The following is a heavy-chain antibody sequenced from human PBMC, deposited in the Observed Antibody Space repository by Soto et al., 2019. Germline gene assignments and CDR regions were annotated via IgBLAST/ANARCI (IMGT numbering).Heavy chain of an antibody. CDR1: GGSFSGYY. J-gene: IGHJ4*02. Sequence: QVQLQQWGAGLLKPSETLSLTCAVYGGSFSGYYWSWIRQPPGKGLEWIGEINHSGSTNYNPSLKSRVTIXXDXSRXQVSLKLSSVTAADTAVYYCASLYPPLRGSSWLDYWGQGTLVTVSS. D-gene: IGHD6-13*01. CDR2: INHSGST. CDR3: ASLYPPLRGSSWLDY. V-gene: IGHV4-34*01.